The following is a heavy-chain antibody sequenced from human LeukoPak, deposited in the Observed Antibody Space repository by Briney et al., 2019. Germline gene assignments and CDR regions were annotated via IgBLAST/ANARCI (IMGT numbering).Heavy chain of an antibody. CDR1: GFTFDDYA. V-gene: IGHV3-9*01. J-gene: IGHJ6*02. CDR3: AKCGFGNYYGMDV. D-gene: IGHD5-12*01. Sequence: PGGSLRLSCAASGFTFDDYAMHWVRQAPGKGLERVSGISWNSGSIGYADSVKGRFTISRDNAKNSLYLQMNSLRAEDTALYYCAKCGFGNYYGMDVWGQGTTVTVSS. CDR2: ISWNSGSI.